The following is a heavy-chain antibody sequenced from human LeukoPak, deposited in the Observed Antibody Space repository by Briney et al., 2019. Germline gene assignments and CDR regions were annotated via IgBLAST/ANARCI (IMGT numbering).Heavy chain of an antibody. CDR3: ARDKSRGYSYGYGY. Sequence: GGSLRLSCAASGFTFSSYAMHWVRQAPGKGLEGVAVISYDGSNKYYADSVKGRFTISRDNSKNTLYLQMNSLRAEDTAVYYCARDKSRGYSYGYGYWGQGTLVTVSS. J-gene: IGHJ4*02. D-gene: IGHD5-18*01. CDR1: GFTFSSYA. CDR2: ISYDGSNK. V-gene: IGHV3-30-3*01.